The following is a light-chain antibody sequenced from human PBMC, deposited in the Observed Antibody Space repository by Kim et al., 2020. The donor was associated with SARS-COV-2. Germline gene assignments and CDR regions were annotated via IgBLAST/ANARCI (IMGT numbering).Light chain of an antibody. CDR1: KLGDKY. V-gene: IGLV3-1*01. CDR2: QDS. CDR3: QAWDTSPVV. Sequence: SYELTQPPSVSVSPGQTASITCSGDKLGDKYACWYQQKPGQSPVLVIYQDSKLPSGIPERFSGSNSGYTATLTISGTQAMDEADYYCQAWDTSPVVFGGG. J-gene: IGLJ2*01.